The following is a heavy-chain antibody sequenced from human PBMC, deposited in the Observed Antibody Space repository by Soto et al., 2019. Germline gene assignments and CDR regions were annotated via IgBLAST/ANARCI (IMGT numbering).Heavy chain of an antibody. D-gene: IGHD3-22*01. CDR3: AKGASSSGYSRLSDP. CDR1: GFTFSSYA. V-gene: IGHV3-23*01. J-gene: IGHJ5*02. CDR2: ISGSGVTT. Sequence: PGGSLRLSCAASGFTFSSYAMTWVRQAPGKGLEWVSAISGSGVTTYYADSVKGRFTISGDNSENTLYLQMNSLRAEDTAVYYCAKGASSSGYSRLSDPWGQGTLVTVSS.